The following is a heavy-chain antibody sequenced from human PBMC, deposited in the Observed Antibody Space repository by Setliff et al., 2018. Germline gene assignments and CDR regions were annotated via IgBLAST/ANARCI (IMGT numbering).Heavy chain of an antibody. CDR3: ARALYPSSFIGHNWFEP. Sequence: GASLKISCKGSGYSFSTCWIGWVRQMPGKGLEWMGIIYPGDSITRYSQSFQGQVPISADKSISTAYLQWSSLKASDTAMYSCARALYPSSFIGHNWFEPWGQGTLVTVSS. J-gene: IGHJ5*02. V-gene: IGHV5-51*01. CDR1: GYSFSTCW. CDR2: IYPGDSIT. D-gene: IGHD2-2*01.